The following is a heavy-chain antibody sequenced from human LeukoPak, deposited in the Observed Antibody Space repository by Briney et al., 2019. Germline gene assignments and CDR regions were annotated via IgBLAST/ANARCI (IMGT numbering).Heavy chain of an antibody. V-gene: IGHV4-39*01. Sequence: SSETLSLTCTVSGGSISSSSYYWGWIRQPPGKGLEWIVSIYYSGSTYYNPSLKSRVTISVDTSKNQFSLKLSSVTAADTAVYYCARHLARPYYYYYMDVWGKGTTVTVSS. D-gene: IGHD6-6*01. CDR2: IYYSGST. CDR1: GGSISSSSYY. CDR3: ARHLARPYYYYYMDV. J-gene: IGHJ6*03.